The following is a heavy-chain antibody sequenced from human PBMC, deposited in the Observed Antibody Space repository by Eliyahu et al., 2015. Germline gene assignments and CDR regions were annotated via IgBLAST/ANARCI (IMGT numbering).Heavy chain of an antibody. V-gene: IGHV4-39*01. Sequence: QVQLQESGPGLVKPSETLSLTCTVSGGSIXXXNYYWGWIRQPPGKGLEWIGSIXYSGSTYXHPSLKSRVTISVDTSKNQFSLKLTSVTAADTAEYYCARHGSGWYNFFDYWGQGTLATVSS. D-gene: IGHD6-19*01. CDR1: GGSIXXXNYY. CDR2: IXYSGST. J-gene: IGHJ4*02. CDR3: ARHGSGWYNFFDY.